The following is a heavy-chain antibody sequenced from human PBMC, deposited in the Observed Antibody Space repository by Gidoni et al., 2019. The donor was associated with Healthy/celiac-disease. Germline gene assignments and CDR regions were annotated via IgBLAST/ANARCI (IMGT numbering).Heavy chain of an antibody. CDR1: GGTFSSYA. CDR3: ARDPSRRGYSGYDPFDY. V-gene: IGHV1-69*01. D-gene: IGHD5-12*01. CDR2: IIPLFGTA. Sequence: QVQLVQSGAEVKKPGSSVKVSCKASGGTFSSYAISWVRQAPGQGLEWLGGIIPLFGTANYAQEFEGRVTITEDESTSTAYMELSSLRSEDTAVYYCARDPSRRGYSGYDPFDYWGQGTLVTVSS. J-gene: IGHJ4*02.